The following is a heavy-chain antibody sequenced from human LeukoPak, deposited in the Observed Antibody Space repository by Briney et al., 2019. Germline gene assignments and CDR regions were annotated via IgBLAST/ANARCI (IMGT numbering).Heavy chain of an antibody. J-gene: IGHJ3*02. V-gene: IGHV3-30*02. CDR1: GFTFSSYG. D-gene: IGHD3-9*01. CDR2: IRYDGSNK. Sequence: PGGSLRLSCAASGFTFSSYGMHWVRQAPGKGLEWVAFIRYDGSNKYYADSVKGRFTISRDNSKNTLYLQMNSLRAEDTAVYYCAKTNYDILTGYFAFDIWGQGTMVTVSS. CDR3: AKTNYDILTGYFAFDI.